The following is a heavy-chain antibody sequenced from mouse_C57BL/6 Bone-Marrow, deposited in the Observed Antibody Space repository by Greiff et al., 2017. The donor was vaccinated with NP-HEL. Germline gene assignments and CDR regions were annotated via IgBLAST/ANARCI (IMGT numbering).Heavy chain of an antibody. V-gene: IGHV1-66*01. CDR1: GYSFTSYY. Sequence: VQLQQSGPELVKPGASVMISCKASGYSFTSYYIHWVKQRPGQGLEWIGWIYPGSGNTKYNEKFKGKATLTADTSSSTAYMQLSSLTSEDSAVYYWAREGYYGSSYGFAYWGQGTLVTVSA. J-gene: IGHJ3*01. CDR2: IYPGSGNT. CDR3: AREGYYGSSYGFAY. D-gene: IGHD1-1*01.